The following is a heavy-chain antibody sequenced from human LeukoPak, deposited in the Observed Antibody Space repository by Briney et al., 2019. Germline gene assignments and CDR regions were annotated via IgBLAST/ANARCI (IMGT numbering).Heavy chain of an antibody. V-gene: IGHV1-18*01. CDR1: GYTFTSYG. Sequence: ASVKVSCKASGYTFTSYGISWVRQAPGQGLEWMGWISLYNGNTNYAQNLQGRVTMTTDTSTSIAYMEPRSLRSDDTAVYYCARAYYSDYWGQGTLVTVSS. J-gene: IGHJ4*02. CDR2: ISLYNGNT. CDR3: ARAYYSDY.